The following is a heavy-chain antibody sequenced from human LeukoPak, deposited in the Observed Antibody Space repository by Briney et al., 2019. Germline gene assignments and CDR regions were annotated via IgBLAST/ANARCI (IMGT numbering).Heavy chain of an antibody. CDR3: ASRRSRDYYYYGMDV. CDR1: GFTFSSYG. V-gene: IGHV3-53*01. D-gene: IGHD5-24*01. Sequence: PGGSLRLSCAASGFTFSSYGMHWVRQAPGKGLEWVSVIYSGGSTYYADSVKGRFTISRDNSKNTLYLQMNSLRAEDTAVYYCASRRSRDYYYYGMDVWGQGTTVTVSS. J-gene: IGHJ6*02. CDR2: IYSGGST.